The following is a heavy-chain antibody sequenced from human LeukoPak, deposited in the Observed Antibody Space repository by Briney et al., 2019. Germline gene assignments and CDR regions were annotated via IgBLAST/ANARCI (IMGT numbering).Heavy chain of an antibody. Sequence: GGSLRLSCAASGFTFSSYVMHWVRQAPGKGQEWVAVISYDGSNKYYADSVKGRFTISRDNSKNTLYLQMNSLRAEDTAVYYCAKDPFDYWGQGTLVTVFS. V-gene: IGHV3-30*18. CDR2: ISYDGSNK. J-gene: IGHJ4*02. CDR3: AKDPFDY. CDR1: GFTFSSYV.